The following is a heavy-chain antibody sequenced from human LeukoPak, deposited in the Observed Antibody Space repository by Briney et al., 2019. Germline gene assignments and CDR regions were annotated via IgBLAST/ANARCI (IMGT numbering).Heavy chain of an antibody. Sequence: GGSLRLSCVASEFTFNTYSMNWVRQAPGKGLEWVAVISYDGNNRYLADSVRGRFTISRDNSKNMLYLQMNSLRSEDTAVYYCAGDRLWGQGTLVTVSS. V-gene: IGHV3-30*03. CDR2: ISYDGNNR. CDR1: EFTFNTYS. CDR3: AGDRL. J-gene: IGHJ4*02.